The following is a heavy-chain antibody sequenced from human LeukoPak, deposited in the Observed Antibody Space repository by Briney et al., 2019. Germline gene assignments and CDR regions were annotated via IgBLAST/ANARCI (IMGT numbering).Heavy chain of an antibody. CDR1: GFTFNSYA. Sequence: PGGSLRLSCAASGFTFNSYAMSWVRQAPGKGLEWVSVISGSGGSTYYADSVKGRFTISRDNSKNTLYLQMNSLRAEDTAVYYCARGWSYSSGWVDYWGQGTLVTVSS. J-gene: IGHJ4*02. D-gene: IGHD6-19*01. V-gene: IGHV3-23*01. CDR2: ISGSGGST. CDR3: ARGWSYSSGWVDY.